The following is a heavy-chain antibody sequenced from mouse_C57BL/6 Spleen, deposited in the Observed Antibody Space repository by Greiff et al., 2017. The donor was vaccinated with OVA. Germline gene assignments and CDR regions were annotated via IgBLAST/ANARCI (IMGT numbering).Heavy chain of an antibody. V-gene: IGHV1-55*01. J-gene: IGHJ3*01. D-gene: IGHD1-1*01. CDR2: IYPGSGST. CDR3: ARGYYGSSYPLY. Sequence: VQLQQPGAELVKPGASVKMSCKASGYTFTSYWITWVKQRPGQGLEWIGDIYPGSGSTNYNEKFKSKATLTVDTSSSTAYMQLSSLTSEDSAVYYCARGYYGSSYPLYWGQGTLVTVSA. CDR1: GYTFTSYW.